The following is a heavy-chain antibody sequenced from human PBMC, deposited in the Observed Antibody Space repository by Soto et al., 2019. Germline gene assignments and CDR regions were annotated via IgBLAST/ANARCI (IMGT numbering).Heavy chain of an antibody. Sequence: QITLKESGPTLVKPTQTLTLTCTFSGFSLSTSGVGVGWIRQPPGKALEWVALIYWDDDKRYSPSLQSRLTTTKATSKTRVALPMPTRAPVDTAPYYCATRWGGYFPPGGRGTLVTVS. D-gene: IGHD1-26*01. J-gene: IGHJ1*01. V-gene: IGHV2-5*02. CDR1: GFSLSTSGVG. CDR2: IYWDDDK. CDR3: ATRWGGYFPP.